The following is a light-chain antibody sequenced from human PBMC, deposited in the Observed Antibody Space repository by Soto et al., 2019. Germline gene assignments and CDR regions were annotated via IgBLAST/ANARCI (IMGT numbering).Light chain of an antibody. Sequence: DIEMTQSPPSLSASVGDRVTITCQASQDIDKYLNWYQQKPGKAPELLIYSASILETGVPSRFSGNGSGTEFTFTISTLQPEDVASYYCQQYANLPLTFGLWTKVDIK. CDR3: QQYANLPLT. J-gene: IGKJ3*01. CDR1: QDIDKY. V-gene: IGKV1-33*01. CDR2: SAS.